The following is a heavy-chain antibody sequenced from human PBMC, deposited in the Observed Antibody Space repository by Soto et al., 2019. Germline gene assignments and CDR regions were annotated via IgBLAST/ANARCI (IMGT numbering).Heavy chain of an antibody. J-gene: IGHJ6*02. Sequence: QVQLVQSGAEVKKPGSSVKFSCTASGGTFSSYAISWVRQAPGQGLEWMGGIIPIFGTANYAQKIQGRVTITADEYTSTAYMELSSLRSEDTAVYYCARDHGSGRTIRYGMDVWGQGTTVTVSS. V-gene: IGHV1-69*01. D-gene: IGHD3-10*01. CDR2: IIPIFGTA. CDR1: GGTFSSYA. CDR3: ARDHGSGRTIRYGMDV.